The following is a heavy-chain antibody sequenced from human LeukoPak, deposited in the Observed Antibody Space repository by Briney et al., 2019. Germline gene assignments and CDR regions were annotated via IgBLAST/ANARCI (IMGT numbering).Heavy chain of an antibody. Sequence: PSETLSLTCTVSGGSISSSSYYWGWIRQPPGKGLEWTGSIYYSGSTNYNPSLKSRVTMSVDTSKNQFSLKLSSVTAADTAVYYCARDRGNYDAFDIWGQGTMVTVSS. J-gene: IGHJ3*02. CDR1: GGSISSSSYY. D-gene: IGHD3-10*01. V-gene: IGHV4-39*07. CDR2: IYYSGST. CDR3: ARDRGNYDAFDI.